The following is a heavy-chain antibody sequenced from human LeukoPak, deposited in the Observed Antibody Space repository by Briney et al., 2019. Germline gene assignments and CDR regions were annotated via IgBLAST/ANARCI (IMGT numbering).Heavy chain of an antibody. Sequence: SQTLSLTCTVSGGSISSYYWSWTRQPPGKGLEWIGYIYYSGSTNYNPSLKSRVTISVDTSKNQFSLKLSSVTAADTAVYYCAGSGSPHYYYYYYMDVWGKGTTVTISS. CDR1: GGSISSYY. D-gene: IGHD3-10*01. J-gene: IGHJ6*03. V-gene: IGHV4-59*01. CDR2: IYYSGST. CDR3: AGSGSPHYYYYYYMDV.